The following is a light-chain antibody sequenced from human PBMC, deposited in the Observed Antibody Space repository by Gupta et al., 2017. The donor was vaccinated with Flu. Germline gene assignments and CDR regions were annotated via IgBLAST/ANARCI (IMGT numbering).Light chain of an antibody. CDR3: QQYGSTRGYS. CDR1: QTINLNY. CDR2: AAS. Sequence: GESATLSCRASQTINLNYLAWFQQKSGQAPRLLVYAASTRDTGIPDRFSGSASGTDFTLTISRLEPEDFAVYYCQQYGSTRGYSFGQGTHLEIK. J-gene: IGKJ2*03. V-gene: IGKV3-20*01.